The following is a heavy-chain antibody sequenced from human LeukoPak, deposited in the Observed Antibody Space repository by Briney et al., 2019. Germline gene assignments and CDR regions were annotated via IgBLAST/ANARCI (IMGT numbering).Heavy chain of an antibody. Sequence: GGSLRLSCAASGFIVSDNYMNWVRQAPGKGLEWVSGISGSGGSTYYADSVKGRFTISRDNPKNTLYLQMDSLRAEDTAVYYCARRVVVPAAPYYFDYWGQGTLVTVSS. CDR3: ARRVVVPAAPYYFDY. V-gene: IGHV3-53*01. CDR2: ISGSGGST. J-gene: IGHJ4*02. D-gene: IGHD2-2*01. CDR1: GFIVSDNY.